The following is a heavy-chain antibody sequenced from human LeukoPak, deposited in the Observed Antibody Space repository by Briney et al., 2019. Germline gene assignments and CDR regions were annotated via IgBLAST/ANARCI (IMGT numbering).Heavy chain of an antibody. D-gene: IGHD6-13*01. V-gene: IGHV3-13*01. CDR2: IGSAGDT. Sequence: PGGSLRLSCAASGFTFSTYDMHWVRQATGKGLEWVSAIGSAGDTYYPDSVKGRFTISRDNSKNTLYLQMNGLRAEDTAVYYCAKDLQLGIFDYWGQGTLVTVSS. CDR3: AKDLQLGIFDY. CDR1: GFTFSTYD. J-gene: IGHJ4*02.